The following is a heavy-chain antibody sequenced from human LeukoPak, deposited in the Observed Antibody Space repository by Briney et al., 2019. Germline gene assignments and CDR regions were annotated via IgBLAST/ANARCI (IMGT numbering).Heavy chain of an antibody. D-gene: IGHD3-9*01. CDR1: GGSISSYY. V-gene: IGHV4-59*01. CDR2: IYYSGST. J-gene: IGHJ4*02. Sequence: SETLSLTCTVSGGSISSYYWSWIRQPPGKGLEWIGYIYYSGSTNYNPSLKSRVTISVDTSMNQFSLKLSSVTAADTAVYYCARVAYDILTGYQFDYWGQGTLVTVSS. CDR3: ARVAYDILTGYQFDY.